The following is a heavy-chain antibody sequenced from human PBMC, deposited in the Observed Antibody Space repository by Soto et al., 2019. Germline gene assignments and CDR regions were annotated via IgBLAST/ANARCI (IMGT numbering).Heavy chain of an antibody. V-gene: IGHV3-23*01. D-gene: IGHD5-18*01. CDR2: ISYNGGNK. Sequence: GGSLRLSCAASGFTFSSYAMSWVRQAPGKGLEWVSAISYNGGNKYYAESVKGRFTISRDNSKNTLYLQMNSLRAEDTAVYYCAREDTAMAHYYYYGMDVWGQGTTVTVSS. J-gene: IGHJ6*02. CDR3: AREDTAMAHYYYYGMDV. CDR1: GFTFSSYA.